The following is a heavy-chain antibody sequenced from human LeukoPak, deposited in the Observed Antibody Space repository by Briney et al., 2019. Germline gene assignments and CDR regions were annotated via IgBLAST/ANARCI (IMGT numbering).Heavy chain of an antibody. D-gene: IGHD6-25*01. Sequence: SETLSLTCAVSGGSISSSNWWSWVRQPPGKGLEWIGEIYHSGNTNYNPSLKSRVTISVDKSKNQFSLKLSSVTAADTAVYYCARAPGYSSGWQDSGYYYYGMDVWGKGTTVTVSS. V-gene: IGHV4-4*02. CDR2: IYHSGNT. CDR3: ARAPGYSSGWQDSGYYYYGMDV. CDR1: GGSISSSNW. J-gene: IGHJ6*04.